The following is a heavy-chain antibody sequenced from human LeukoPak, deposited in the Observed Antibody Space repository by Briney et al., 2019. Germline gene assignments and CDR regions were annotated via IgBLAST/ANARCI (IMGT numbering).Heavy chain of an antibody. CDR1: GYTFTSYG. J-gene: IGHJ4*02. CDR2: ISGYNGNT. Sequence: ASVKVSSTASGYTFTSYGISWVRQAPGQGLEWMGWISGYNGNTNYAQKFQGRVTMTTDTPTSTAYMELRSLRSDDTAVYYCARVHRGDYAKNCDYWGQGTLVTVSS. V-gene: IGHV1-18*01. D-gene: IGHD4-17*01. CDR3: ARVHRGDYAKNCDY.